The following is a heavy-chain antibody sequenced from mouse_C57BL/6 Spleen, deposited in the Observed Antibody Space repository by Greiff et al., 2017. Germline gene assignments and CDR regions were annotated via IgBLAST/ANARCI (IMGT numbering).Heavy chain of an antibody. V-gene: IGHV1-69*01. CDR1: GYTFTSYW. Sequence: QVQLQQPGAELVMPGASVKLSCKASGYTFTSYWMHWVKQRPGQGLEWIGEIDPSDSYTNYNQKFKGKSTLTVDKSSSTAYMQLSSLTSEDSAVYNCARLAYYGISGWFAYWGQGTLVTVSA. J-gene: IGHJ3*01. CDR3: ARLAYYGISGWFAY. CDR2: IDPSDSYT. D-gene: IGHD1-1*01.